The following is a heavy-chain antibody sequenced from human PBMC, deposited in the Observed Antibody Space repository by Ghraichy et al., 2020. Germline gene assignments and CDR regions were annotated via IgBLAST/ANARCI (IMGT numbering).Heavy chain of an antibody. V-gene: IGHV1-2*02. J-gene: IGHJ4*02. CDR3: ARDSIPYSNYGTFDY. CDR1: GYTFTGYY. CDR2: INPNSGGT. D-gene: IGHD4-11*01. Sequence: ASVKVSCKASGYTFTGYYMHWVRQAPGQGLEWMGWINPNSGGTNYAQKFQGRVTMTRDTSISTAYMELSRLRSDDTAVYYCARDSIPYSNYGTFDYWGQGTLVTVSS.